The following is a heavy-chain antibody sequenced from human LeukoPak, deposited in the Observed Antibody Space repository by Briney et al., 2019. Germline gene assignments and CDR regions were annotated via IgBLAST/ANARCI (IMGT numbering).Heavy chain of an antibody. Sequence: KPSETLSLTCPVSGGSISNYYYWTWIRQPPGKGLGWIGYVYYTWSTNFNPSLKSRVTMSLDTSRNQFSLKLTSLTAADTAVYYCARGAMATTPFFDYWGQGTLVTVSS. CDR1: GGSISNYY. CDR2: VYYTWST. CDR3: ARGAMATTPFFDY. V-gene: IGHV4-59*01. D-gene: IGHD5-24*01. J-gene: IGHJ4*02.